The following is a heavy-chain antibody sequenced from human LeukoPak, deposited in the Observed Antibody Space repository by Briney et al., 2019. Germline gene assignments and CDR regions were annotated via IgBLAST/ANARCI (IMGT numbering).Heavy chain of an antibody. CDR3: ARDLLSGSSGAFDI. V-gene: IGHV3-11*01. J-gene: IGHJ3*02. CDR2: ISSSGSTI. Sequence: GGSLRLSCVGSGFTFSSYWMSWIRQAPGKGMEWVSYISSSGSTIYYADSVKGRFTISRDNAKNSLYLQMNSLRAEDTAVYYCARDLLSGSSGAFDIWGQGTMVTVSS. D-gene: IGHD1-26*01. CDR1: GFTFSSYW.